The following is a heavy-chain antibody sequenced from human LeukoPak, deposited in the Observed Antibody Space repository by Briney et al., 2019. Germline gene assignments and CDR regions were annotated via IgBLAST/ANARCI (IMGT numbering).Heavy chain of an antibody. CDR3: AKELPAALRYFDWLYPYYYGMDV. CDR1: GFTFSSYA. D-gene: IGHD3-9*01. J-gene: IGHJ6*02. V-gene: IGHV3-23*01. CDR2: ISGSGGST. Sequence: PGGSLRLSCAASGFTFSSYAMSWVRQAPGKGLELVSAISGSGGSTYYADSVKGRFTISRDNSKNTLYLQMNSLRAEDTAVYYCAKELPAALRYFDWLYPYYYGMDVWGQGTTVTVSS.